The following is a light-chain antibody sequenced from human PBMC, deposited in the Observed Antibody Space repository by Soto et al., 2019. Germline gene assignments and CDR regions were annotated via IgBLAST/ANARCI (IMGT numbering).Light chain of an antibody. CDR1: TGAVTSGHY. Sequence: QAVVTQEPSLTVSPGGTVTLTCASSTGAVTSGHYPYWFQQKPGQAPRTLTYETSTKQSWTPARFSGSLLGGKAVLTLSGAHPEDEAEYYCLLSYPTNRVFGGGTKLTVL. CDR3: LLSYPTNRV. J-gene: IGLJ2*01. CDR2: ETS. V-gene: IGLV7-46*01.